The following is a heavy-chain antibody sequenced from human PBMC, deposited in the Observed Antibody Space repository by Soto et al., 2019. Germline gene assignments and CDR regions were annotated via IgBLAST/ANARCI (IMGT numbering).Heavy chain of an antibody. Sequence: QITLKESGPTLVKPTQTLTLTCTFSGFSLPTDRVGVGWIRQPPGKALEWLAVIYWDDTKTYRPSLKSRLPTTKDTSNTQVALTMTDMDPVDTATYYCAHAYGGRSLYWGQGTLVTVSS. V-gene: IGHV2-5*02. CDR2: IYWDDTK. J-gene: IGHJ4*02. CDR3: AHAYGGRSLY. CDR1: GFSLPTDRVG. D-gene: IGHD1-26*01.